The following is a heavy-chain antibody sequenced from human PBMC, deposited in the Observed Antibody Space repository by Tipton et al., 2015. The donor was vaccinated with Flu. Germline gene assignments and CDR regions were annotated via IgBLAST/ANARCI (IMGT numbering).Heavy chain of an antibody. J-gene: IGHJ5*02. CDR2: INHSGST. V-gene: IGHV4-34*01. CDR1: GGSFSGYY. D-gene: IGHD4-11*01. Sequence: TLSLTCAVYGGSFSGYYWTWIRQPPGKGLEWIGEINHSGSTNYNPSLKSRVTITVDTSKNQFSLRLSSMTAADTAVYYCARRDYSTYVSDPKNWFDPWGQGTLVTVSS. CDR3: ARRDYSTYVSDPKNWFDP.